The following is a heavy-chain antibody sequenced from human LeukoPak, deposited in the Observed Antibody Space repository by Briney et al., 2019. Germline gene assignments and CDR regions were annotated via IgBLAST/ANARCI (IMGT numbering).Heavy chain of an antibody. Sequence: GESLKISCKGSGYSFTSHWIGWVRQVPGKGLEWMGIIYPGDSDTRFSPSFQGQVTISADKSISTAYLQWSSLKASDTAMYYCARHAPYGSGSYYSGMDVWGKGTTVTVSS. CDR3: ARHAPYGSGSYYSGMDV. D-gene: IGHD3-10*01. V-gene: IGHV5-51*01. CDR1: GYSFTSHW. CDR2: IYPGDSDT. J-gene: IGHJ6*04.